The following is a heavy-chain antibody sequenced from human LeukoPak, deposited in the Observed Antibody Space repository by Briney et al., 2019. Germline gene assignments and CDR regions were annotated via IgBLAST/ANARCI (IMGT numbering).Heavy chain of an antibody. CDR3: AGTDIVVVVAAY. CDR2: IRSKAYGGTT. V-gene: IGHV3-49*04. J-gene: IGHJ4*02. Sequence: PGRSLRLSCAASGYTFSDYYMSWVRQAPGKGLEWVGFIRSKAYGGTTEYAASVKGRFTISRDDSKSIAYLQMNSLKTEDTAVYYCAGTDIVVVVAAYWGQGTLVTVSS. D-gene: IGHD2-15*01. CDR1: GYTFSDYY.